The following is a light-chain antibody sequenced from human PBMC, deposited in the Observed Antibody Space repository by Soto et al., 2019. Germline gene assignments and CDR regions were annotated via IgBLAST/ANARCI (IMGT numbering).Light chain of an antibody. CDR2: DVS. V-gene: IGLV2-11*01. J-gene: IGLJ3*02. CDR1: GNDVGAYNY. Sequence: QSALTQPRSVSGSPGQSVTISCTGTGNDVGAYNYVSWYQQHPGKAPKLMIYDVSKRPSGVPDRFSGSKSGNTASLTISGLQAEDEADYYCCSYAGSYTFWVFGGGTKLTVL. CDR3: CSYAGSYTFWV.